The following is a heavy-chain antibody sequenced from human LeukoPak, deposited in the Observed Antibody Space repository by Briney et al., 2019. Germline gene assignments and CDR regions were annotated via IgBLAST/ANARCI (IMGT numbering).Heavy chain of an antibody. Sequence: GGSLRLSCTVSGFTVSSNSMSWVRQAPGKGLEWVSFIYSDNTHYSDSVKGRFTISRDNSKNTLYLQMNSLRAEDTAVYYCASTYSSSLGDYWGQGTLVTVSS. J-gene: IGHJ4*02. D-gene: IGHD6-13*01. V-gene: IGHV3-53*01. CDR1: GFTVSSNS. CDR2: IYSDNT. CDR3: ASTYSSSLGDY.